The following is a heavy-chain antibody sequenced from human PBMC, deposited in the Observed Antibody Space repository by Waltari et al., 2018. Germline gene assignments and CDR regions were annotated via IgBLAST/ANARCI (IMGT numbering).Heavy chain of an antibody. D-gene: IGHD3-10*01. CDR3: AKGGADGVYYYMDV. Sequence: EVQLVESGGGLVQPGGSLRLSCAASGFTFSSYAMSWVRQAPGKGLEWVSAISGSGGSIYYADSLKGRCTISRDKSKNTLYLQMNSLRAEDTAVYYCAKGGADGVYYYMDVLGKGTTVTVSS. J-gene: IGHJ6*03. CDR2: ISGSGGSI. V-gene: IGHV3-23*04. CDR1: GFTFSSYA.